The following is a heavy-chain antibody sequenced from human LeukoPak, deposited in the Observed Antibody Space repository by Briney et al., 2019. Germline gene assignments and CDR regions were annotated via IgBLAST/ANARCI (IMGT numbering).Heavy chain of an antibody. CDR3: ASAITIFGVAIRYHI. CDR1: GGSISSSSYY. Sequence: SETLSLTCTVSGGSISSSSYYWGWIRQPPGKGLEGIGSIYYSGSTYYNPSLKSRVTISVDTSKNQFSLKLSSVTAADTAVYYSASAITIFGVAIRYHIWGQGTMVTVSS. D-gene: IGHD3-3*01. J-gene: IGHJ3*02. CDR2: IYYSGST. V-gene: IGHV4-39*01.